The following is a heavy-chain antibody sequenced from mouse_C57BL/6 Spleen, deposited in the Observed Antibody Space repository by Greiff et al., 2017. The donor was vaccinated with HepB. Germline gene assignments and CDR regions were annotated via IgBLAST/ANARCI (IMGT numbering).Heavy chain of an antibody. D-gene: IGHD2-10*02. CDR3: TRSGGYGNPLYFDV. J-gene: IGHJ1*03. CDR2: ISSGGDYI. Sequence: EVQLQQSGEGLVKPGGSLKLSCAASGFTFSSYAMSWVRQTPEKRLEWVAYISSGGDYIYYADTVKGRFTISRDNARNTLYLQMSSLKSEDTAMYYCTRSGGYGNPLYFDVWGTGTTVTVSS. CDR1: GFTFSSYA. V-gene: IGHV5-9-1*02.